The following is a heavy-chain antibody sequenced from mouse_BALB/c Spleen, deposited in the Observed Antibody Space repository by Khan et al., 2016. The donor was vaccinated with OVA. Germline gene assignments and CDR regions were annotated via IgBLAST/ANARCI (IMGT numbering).Heavy chain of an antibody. CDR3: APVGNYYVSFAY. V-gene: IGHV1S136*01. D-gene: IGHD1-1*01. CDR2: IYPFNDDT. J-gene: IGHJ3*01. Sequence: VQLKESGPELVKPGASVKMSCKASGYTFTSYVMHWVKQKPGLGLEWIGYIYPFNDDTKYNEKFKGKATLTSDKSSSTAYMELGSLTSEDSAVYYCAPVGNYYVSFAYWGQGTLVTVSA. CDR1: GYTFTSYV.